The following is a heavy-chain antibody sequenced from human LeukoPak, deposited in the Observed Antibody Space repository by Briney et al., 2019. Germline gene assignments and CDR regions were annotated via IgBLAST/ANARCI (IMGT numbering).Heavy chain of an antibody. V-gene: IGHV3-48*03. Sequence: GGSLRLSCAASGFTFSSYEMNWVRQAPGKGLEWVSYISSSGGTIYYADSVKGRFTISRDNSKNSLYLQMNSLRTEDTALYYCAKGGVVVTTMTDYWGQGTLVTVSS. CDR3: AKGGVVVTTMTDY. D-gene: IGHD2-21*02. CDR1: GFTFSSYE. CDR2: ISSSGGTI. J-gene: IGHJ4*02.